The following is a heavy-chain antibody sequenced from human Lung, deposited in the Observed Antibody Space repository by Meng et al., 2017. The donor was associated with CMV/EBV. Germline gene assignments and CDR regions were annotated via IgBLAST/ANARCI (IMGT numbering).Heavy chain of an antibody. V-gene: IGHV5-51*01. CDR1: GYSFTTYW. CDR3: ARSDDFWSGYNN. CDR2: IYLGDSDT. J-gene: IGHJ4*02. Sequence: GESLKISCQGSGYSFTTYWIGWVRQLPGKGLEWMGIIYLGDSDTRYSPSFQGQVTISADKSNTTAYLQWSSLKASDTAMYYCARSDDFWSGYNNGGQGTVVTVSS. D-gene: IGHD3-3*01.